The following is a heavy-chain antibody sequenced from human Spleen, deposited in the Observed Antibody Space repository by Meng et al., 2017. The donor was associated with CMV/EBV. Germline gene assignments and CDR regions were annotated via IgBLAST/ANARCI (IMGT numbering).Heavy chain of an antibody. J-gene: IGHJ4*02. D-gene: IGHD3-9*01. CDR2: INTDNGYT. CDR1: TYTSYA. Sequence: TYTSYAMHWMRQAPGQRPEWMGWINTDNGYTKYSQKFQSRVTITRDTSASIAYMELRSLRSADTAVYYCTRTSYDILTGYYEKYFDYWGQGTLVTVSS. V-gene: IGHV1-3*04. CDR3: TRTSYDILTGYYEKYFDY.